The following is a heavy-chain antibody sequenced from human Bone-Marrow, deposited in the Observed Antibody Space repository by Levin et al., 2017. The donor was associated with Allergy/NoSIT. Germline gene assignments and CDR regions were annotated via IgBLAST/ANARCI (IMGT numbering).Heavy chain of an antibody. Sequence: LGESLKISCAASGFTFRYYAMDWVRQAPGQGLEWVAVISSDGSENYYADSVKGRFTISRDNSQNTLFLQMNNLRPEDSAVYYCARVAWAMVYIFDYWGQGALVTVSS. CDR1: GFTFRYYA. CDR2: ISSDGSEN. CDR3: ARVAWAMVYIFDY. V-gene: IGHV3-30-3*01. J-gene: IGHJ4*02. D-gene: IGHD5-18*01.